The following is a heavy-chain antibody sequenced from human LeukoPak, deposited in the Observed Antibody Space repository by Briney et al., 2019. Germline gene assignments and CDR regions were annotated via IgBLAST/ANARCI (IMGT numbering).Heavy chain of an antibody. V-gene: IGHV3-9*03. CDR2: ISWNSGSI. CDR3: AKDKAASGYYGYLDY. J-gene: IGHJ4*02. D-gene: IGHD3-22*01. CDR1: GFTFDDYA. Sequence: GRSLRLSCAASGFTFDDYAMHWVRQAPGKGLEWVSGISWNSGSIGYADSVKGRFTISRDNAKNSLYLQMNSLRAEDMALYYCAKDKAASGYYGYLDYWGQGTLVTVSS.